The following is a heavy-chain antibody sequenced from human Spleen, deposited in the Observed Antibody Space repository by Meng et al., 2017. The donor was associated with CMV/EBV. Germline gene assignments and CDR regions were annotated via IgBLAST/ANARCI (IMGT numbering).Heavy chain of an antibody. Sequence: ASVKVSCKASGGTFSSYAISWVRQAPGQGLEWMGVINPSDDSISYAQKFQGRVTVTSDTSTSTVYMELSSLRSEDTAVYYCARDHYFDFWNGYSYYYYYGMDVWGQGTTVTVSS. CDR2: INPSDDSI. CDR3: ARDHYFDFWNGYSYYYYYGMDV. V-gene: IGHV1-46*01. CDR1: GGTFSSYA. D-gene: IGHD3-3*01. J-gene: IGHJ6*02.